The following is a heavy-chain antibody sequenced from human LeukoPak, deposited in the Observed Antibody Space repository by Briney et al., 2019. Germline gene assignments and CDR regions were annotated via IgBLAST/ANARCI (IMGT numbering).Heavy chain of an antibody. CDR2: ISSGTINHS. CDR3: ARTQLDLDGFDI. D-gene: IGHD1-1*01. V-gene: IGHV3-11*06. CDR1: GFIFGDYY. J-gene: IGHJ3*02. Sequence: PGGTLRLSCKASGFIFGDYYMNWIRQAPGKGLECLSYISSGTINHSNYADSVKGRFTISGDNARNSLYLQMNSLRGEDTAVYYCARTQLDLDGFDIWGQGTTVTVSS.